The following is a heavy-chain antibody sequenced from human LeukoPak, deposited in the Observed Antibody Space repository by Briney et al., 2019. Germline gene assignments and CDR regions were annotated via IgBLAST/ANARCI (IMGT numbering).Heavy chain of an antibody. CDR1: GGSISSYY. J-gene: IGHJ3*02. Sequence: PSETLSLTCTVSGGSISSYYWSWIRQPPGKGLEWIGYIYYSGSTNYNPSLKSRVTISVDTSKNQFSLKLSSVTAADTAVYYCARDSEIGAFDIWGQGTMVTVSS. CDR2: IYYSGST. D-gene: IGHD5-24*01. CDR3: ARDSEIGAFDI. V-gene: IGHV4-59*01.